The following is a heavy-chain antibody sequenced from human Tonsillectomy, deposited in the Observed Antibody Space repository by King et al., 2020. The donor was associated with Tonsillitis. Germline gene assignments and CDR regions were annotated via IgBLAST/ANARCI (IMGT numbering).Heavy chain of an antibody. CDR2: ISSDGGST. V-gene: IGHV3-64*07. D-gene: IGHD2-15*01. Sequence: VQLVESGGGLVQPGGSLRLSCAASGFTFSTYAMHWVRQAPGKGLEYVSAISSDGGSTYYADSVRGRFTISRDNSRNTLFLQMGSLRAEDMALYFCARDAEDYCSAGGCYSLAYWGQGTLVTVSS. J-gene: IGHJ4*02. CDR1: GFTFSTYA. CDR3: ARDAEDYCSAGGCYSLAY.